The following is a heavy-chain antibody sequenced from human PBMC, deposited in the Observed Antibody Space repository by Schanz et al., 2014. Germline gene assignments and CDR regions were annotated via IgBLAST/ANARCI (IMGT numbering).Heavy chain of an antibody. CDR2: ISSGSSYA. D-gene: IGHD3-10*01. V-gene: IGHV3-11*05. J-gene: IGHJ6*02. CDR1: GFTFRDYY. CDR3: ARDYDERRGYGSGYCLGDGMDD. Sequence: QVQLVESGGGLVKPGGSLRLSCAASGFTFRDYYMSWIRQAPGKGLEWVSDISSGSSYANYADSVKGRFTISRDNAKNSLYLQMNSLRAADTAVYYCARDYDERRGYGSGYCLGDGMDDWGQGTTVTVSS.